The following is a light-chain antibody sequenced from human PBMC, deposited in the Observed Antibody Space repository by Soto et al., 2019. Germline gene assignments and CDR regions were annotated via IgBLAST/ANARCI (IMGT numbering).Light chain of an antibody. V-gene: IGKV1-27*01. J-gene: IGKJ2*01. CDR3: QKYNVAPYT. CDR1: QDISNF. Sequence: DIQMTQSPSSLSASVGDSVTITCRASQDISNFLAWYQQKPGTVPRLLIYGTSNLPLGVPSRFSGGGSGTDFTLTISALQPEDVATYYCQKYNVAPYTFGQGTKLEIK. CDR2: GTS.